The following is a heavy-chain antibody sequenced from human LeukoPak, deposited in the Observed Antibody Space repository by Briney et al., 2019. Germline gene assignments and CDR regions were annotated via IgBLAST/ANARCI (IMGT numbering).Heavy chain of an antibody. Sequence: PSETLSLTCAVYGGSFSGYYWSWIRQPPGKGLEWIGEINHSGSTNYNPSLKSRVTISVDTSKNQFSLKLSSVTAADTALYYCARETEKQWQYWGQGTVVTVSS. D-gene: IGHD6-19*01. CDR1: GGSFSGYY. CDR2: INHSGST. CDR3: ARETEKQWQY. V-gene: IGHV4-34*01. J-gene: IGHJ4*03.